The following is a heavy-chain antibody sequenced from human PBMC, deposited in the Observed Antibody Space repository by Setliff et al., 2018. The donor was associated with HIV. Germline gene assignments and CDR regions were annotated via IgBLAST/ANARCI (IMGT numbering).Heavy chain of an antibody. V-gene: IGHV1-2*02. Sequence: ASVKVSCKASGYTFTGYYMHWVRQAPGQGLEWMGWFNPNSGGTNYAQKFQGRVTMTRDTSISTAYMELSRLRSDDTAVYYCARASSRLNCSGGSCYRAPYAFDIWGQGTMVTVSS. CDR3: ARASSRLNCSGGSCYRAPYAFDI. D-gene: IGHD2-15*01. CDR1: GYTFTGYY. J-gene: IGHJ3*02. CDR2: FNPNSGGT.